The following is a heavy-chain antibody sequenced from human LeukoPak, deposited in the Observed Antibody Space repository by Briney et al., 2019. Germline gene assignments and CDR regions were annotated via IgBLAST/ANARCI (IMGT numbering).Heavy chain of an antibody. V-gene: IGHV4-4*07. CDR3: AKGLRYFDWADY. CDR1: GGSISGYY. D-gene: IGHD3-9*01. Sequence: SETLSLTCTVSGGSISGYYWSWIRQPAGKGLEWIGRVYTSGSTNYNPSLKSRVTMSIDTSKNQFSLNLSSVTAADTALYYCAKGLRYFDWADYWGQGTLVTVSS. CDR2: VYTSGST. J-gene: IGHJ4*02.